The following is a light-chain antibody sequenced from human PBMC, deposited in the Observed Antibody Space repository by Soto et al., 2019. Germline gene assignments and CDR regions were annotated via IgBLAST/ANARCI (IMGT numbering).Light chain of an antibody. J-gene: IGLJ1*01. V-gene: IGLV1-44*01. CDR3: AAWDDSLNGLV. CDR2: NNN. Sequence: QAVLTQPPSATGTPGQRVTISCSGSSSNIGSNTVNWYQQLPGTAPKLLIYNNNQRPSGVPDRFSGSKSGTSASLAISGLHSEDVADYYCAAWDDSLNGLVFGTGTKLTVL. CDR1: SSNIGSNT.